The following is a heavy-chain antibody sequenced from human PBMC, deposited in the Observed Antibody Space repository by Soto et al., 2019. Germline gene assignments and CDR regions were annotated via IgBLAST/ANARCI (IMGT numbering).Heavy chain of an antibody. Sequence: LRLSCAASGFTFSSYAMGWVRQAPGKGLEWVSAISGSGGSTYYADSVKGRFTISRDNSKNTLYLQMNSLRAEDTAVYYCAKDPRYYDSSGYYRPDGMDVWGQGTTVTV. CDR2: ISGSGGST. V-gene: IGHV3-23*01. D-gene: IGHD3-22*01. J-gene: IGHJ6*02. CDR1: GFTFSSYA. CDR3: AKDPRYYDSSGYYRPDGMDV.